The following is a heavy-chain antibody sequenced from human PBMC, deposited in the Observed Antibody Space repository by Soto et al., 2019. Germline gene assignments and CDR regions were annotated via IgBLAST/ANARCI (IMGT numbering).Heavy chain of an antibody. V-gene: IGHV1-18*01. Sequence: QVQLVQSGGEVKKPGASVKVSCKTSGYSFTTYGISWVRQAPGQGLEWMGWISAYNGNTNYAQKLQDRVTMTTDTPTSTAYMELRSLRSDDKAVYYCAREGPAPYYYYGMDVWGQGSTVTVSS. J-gene: IGHJ6*02. CDR1: GYSFTTYG. CDR2: ISAYNGNT. CDR3: AREGPAPYYYYGMDV.